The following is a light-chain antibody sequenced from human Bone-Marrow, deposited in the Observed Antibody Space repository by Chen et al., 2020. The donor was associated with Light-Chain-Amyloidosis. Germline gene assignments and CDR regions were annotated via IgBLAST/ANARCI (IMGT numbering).Light chain of an antibody. V-gene: IGKV3-20*01. CDR1: QTISSNY. J-gene: IGKJ4*01. Sequence: EIVLTQSPGTLSLSPGEGANLSCRASQTISSNYLTWYQQKFGHAPRLLIYGSSSRATGIPDRFTGSESGTDFTRTINRLEPEDFAMYYCQQYGSSPLTFGGGTKVEIK. CDR3: QQYGSSPLT. CDR2: GSS.